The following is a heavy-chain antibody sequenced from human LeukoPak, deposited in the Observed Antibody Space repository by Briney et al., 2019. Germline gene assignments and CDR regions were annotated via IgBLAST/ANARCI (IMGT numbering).Heavy chain of an antibody. CDR3: ARDRELYYYDSSGYSDY. CDR2: IYHSGTI. J-gene: IGHJ4*02. D-gene: IGHD3-22*01. V-gene: IGHV4-38-2*02. Sequence: PSETLSLTCSVSGYSISSDYYWGWIRQPPGQGLEWIGSIYHSGTIYYNPSLKSRVTISVDTSKKQFSLKLRSVTAADTAVYYCARDRELYYYDSSGYSDYWGQGTLVTVSS. CDR1: GYSISSDYY.